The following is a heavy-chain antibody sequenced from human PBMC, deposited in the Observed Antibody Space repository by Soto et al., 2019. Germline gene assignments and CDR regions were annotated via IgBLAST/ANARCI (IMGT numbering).Heavy chain of an antibody. D-gene: IGHD1-7*01. J-gene: IGHJ5*02. CDR2: INPKRGGA. CDR3: ARGSLPLTGTSWFDP. CDR1: GYTFSDYF. V-gene: IGHV1-2*02. Sequence: ASVKVSCKTYGYTFSDYFLHWVRQAPGQGPEWMGLINPKRGGAKYAQKFQGRVTMTTDKSISTAYMDINSLRSEDTAVYYCARGSLPLTGTSWFDPWGQGTLVTVSS.